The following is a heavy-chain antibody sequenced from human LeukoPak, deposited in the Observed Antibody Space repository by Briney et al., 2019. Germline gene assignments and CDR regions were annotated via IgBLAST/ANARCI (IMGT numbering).Heavy chain of an antibody. V-gene: IGHV3-23*01. CDR2: MSDTGAHK. Sequence: GGSLRLSCAASGFPFNSYAMGWVRQAPGKGLDWVSIMSDTGAHKFYADSVKGRFIISRDNSKNVVYLQMNSLRAEDTAVYYCVKKVVVTPEHWGFGYWGQGTLVTVSS. D-gene: IGHD2-21*02. J-gene: IGHJ4*02. CDR3: VKKVVVTPEHWGFGY. CDR1: GFPFNSYA.